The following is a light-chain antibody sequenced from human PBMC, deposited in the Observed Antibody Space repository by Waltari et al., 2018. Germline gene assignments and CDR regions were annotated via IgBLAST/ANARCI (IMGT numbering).Light chain of an antibody. J-gene: IGLJ3*02. V-gene: IGLV2-14*01. Sequence: QSALPQPASVSGSPGPSITIPCTGPSSDVGGSTYVSWYQQHPGKAPKLMIYDVSNRPSGVSNRFSGSKSGNTASLTISGLQAEDEADYYCSSYTSSSTLDWVFGGGTKLTVL. CDR2: DVS. CDR3: SSYTSSSTLDWV. CDR1: SSDVGGSTY.